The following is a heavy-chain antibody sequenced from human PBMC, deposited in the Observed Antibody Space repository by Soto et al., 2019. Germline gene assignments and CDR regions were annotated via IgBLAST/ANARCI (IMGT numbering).Heavy chain of an antibody. CDR1: GYTFSSYA. CDR2: INAGYGNT. J-gene: IGHJ4*02. CDR3: ARDTGDGTFDF. Sequence: QVHLVQSGAEVRKPGASVEVSCKASGYTFSSYAMHWVRQAPGQRLEWMGWINAGYGNTKSSQKFQDRVTISRDTSASTAYMELTSLRSEDTAVYYCARDTGDGTFDFWGQGTLVTVA. V-gene: IGHV1-3*01. D-gene: IGHD7-27*01.